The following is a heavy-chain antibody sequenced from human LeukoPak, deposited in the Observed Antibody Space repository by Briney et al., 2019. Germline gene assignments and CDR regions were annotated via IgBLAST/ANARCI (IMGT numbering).Heavy chain of an antibody. CDR1: GFTFSSYN. V-gene: IGHV3-21*01. Sequence: GGSLRLSCAASGFTFSSYNMNWVRQAPGKGLEWVSCISSSSGNIYYEDSVKGRFTISRDNAKNSLYLQMNSLRAEDTAVYYCARGNIAAAADFGGRGTLVTVS. CDR2: ISSSSGNI. J-gene: IGHJ4*02. D-gene: IGHD6-13*01. CDR3: ARGNIAAAADF.